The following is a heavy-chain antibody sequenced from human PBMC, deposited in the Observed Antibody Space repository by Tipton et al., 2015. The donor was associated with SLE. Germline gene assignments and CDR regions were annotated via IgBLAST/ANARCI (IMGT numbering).Heavy chain of an antibody. Sequence: TLSLTCTVSGGSISSHYWSWIRQPPGKGMEWIGDIYYSGSTNYNPSLKSRVTISVDTSKNQFSLKLSSVSAADTAVYFCAYLTGGGPIDYWGQGTLVTVSS. CDR1: GGSISSHY. CDR2: IYYSGST. D-gene: IGHD1-14*01. J-gene: IGHJ4*02. V-gene: IGHV4-59*11. CDR3: AYLTGGGPIDY.